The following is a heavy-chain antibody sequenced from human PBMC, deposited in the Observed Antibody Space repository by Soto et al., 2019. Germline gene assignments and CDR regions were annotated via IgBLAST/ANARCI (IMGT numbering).Heavy chain of an antibody. Sequence: GGSLRLSCAASGFTFDDYAMHWVRQVPGKGLEWVSGINWNSGSIGYGDSVKGRFAISRDNAKNSLHLQMNSLSAEDTAFYYCVKDESIDWYSGHFRHWGQGTLVTVSS. D-gene: IGHD1-26*01. CDR3: VKDESIDWYSGHFRH. V-gene: IGHV3-9*01. CDR1: GFTFDDYA. J-gene: IGHJ1*01. CDR2: INWNSGSI.